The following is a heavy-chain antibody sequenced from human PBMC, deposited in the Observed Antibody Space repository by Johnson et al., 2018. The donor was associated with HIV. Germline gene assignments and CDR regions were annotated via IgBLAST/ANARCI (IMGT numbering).Heavy chain of an antibody. Sequence: VQLVESGGGLVQPGGSLRLSCSASGFTFSSYWMSWVRQAPGKGLEWVSGINWNGGSTGYADSVKGRFTISRDNAKNSLYLQMNSLRAEDTAVYYCARLRGAFDIWGQGTVVTVSS. V-gene: IGHV3-20*04. CDR2: INWNGGST. J-gene: IGHJ3*02. CDR3: ARLRGAFDI. CDR1: GFTFSSYW.